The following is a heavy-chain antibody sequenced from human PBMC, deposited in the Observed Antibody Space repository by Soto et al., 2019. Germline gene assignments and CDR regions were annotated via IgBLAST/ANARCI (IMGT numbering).Heavy chain of an antibody. Sequence: PSETLSLTCAVYCGSFSGYYWSWIRQPPGKGLEWIGEINHSGSTNYNPSLKSRVTISVDTSKNQFSLKLSSVTAADTAVYYCARSQWLRIFDYWGQGTLVTVSS. CDR2: INHSGST. J-gene: IGHJ4*02. CDR3: ARSQWLRIFDY. V-gene: IGHV4-34*01. D-gene: IGHD5-12*01. CDR1: CGSFSGYY.